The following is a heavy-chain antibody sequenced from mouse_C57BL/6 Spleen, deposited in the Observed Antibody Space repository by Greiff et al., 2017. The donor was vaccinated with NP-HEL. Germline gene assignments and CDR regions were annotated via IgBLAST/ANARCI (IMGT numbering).Heavy chain of an antibody. V-gene: IGHV1-82*01. CDR2: IYPGDGDT. D-gene: IGHD1-1*01. J-gene: IGHJ2*01. Sequence: VQLQQSGPELVKPGASVKISCKASGYAFSSSWMNWVKQRPGKGLEWIGRIYPGDGDTNYNGKFKGKATLTADKSSSTAYMQLSSLTSEDSAVYFCARWGYGSPFDYWGQGTTLTVSS. CDR3: ARWGYGSPFDY. CDR1: GYAFSSSW.